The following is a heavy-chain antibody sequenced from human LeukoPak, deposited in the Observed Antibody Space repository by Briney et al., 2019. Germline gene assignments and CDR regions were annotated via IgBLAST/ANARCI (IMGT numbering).Heavy chain of an antibody. J-gene: IGHJ4*02. CDR2: MKEDGGEI. Sequence: GGSLRLSCAAPGFSLSSSWMTWVRQAPGKGLEWVANMKEDGGEINYVDSVKGRFTISRDNAKNSLFLQMNSLRVEDTAVYYCARDRGYSTFDYWGQGTLVTVSS. CDR3: ARDRGYSTFDY. D-gene: IGHD4-23*01. V-gene: IGHV3-7*01. CDR1: GFSLSSSW.